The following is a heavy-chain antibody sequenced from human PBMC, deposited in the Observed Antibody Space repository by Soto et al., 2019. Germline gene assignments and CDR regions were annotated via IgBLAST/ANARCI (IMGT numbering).Heavy chain of an antibody. Sequence: QIQLVQSGAEVKKPGASVKVSCKASGYTFSSYHITWVRQAPGQGLEWMGWISAYNGNTNYAQNLQGRVTMTTDPPTSTADMDLRSLRSDDAAVYYCARDLPPVDYWGQGTLVTVSS. CDR3: ARDLPPVDY. CDR2: ISAYNGNT. V-gene: IGHV1-18*01. CDR1: GYTFSSYH. J-gene: IGHJ4*02.